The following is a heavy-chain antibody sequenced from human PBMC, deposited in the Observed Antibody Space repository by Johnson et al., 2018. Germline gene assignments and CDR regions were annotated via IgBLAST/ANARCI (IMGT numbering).Heavy chain of an antibody. CDR3: ITWGTATAY. Sequence: VQLVESGGGLVKPGGSXRVSCAASGFSFSNAWMSWVRQAPGKGLEWVGRIKGKTDGGTTDYAAPVKGKLTISRDDSKNTLYLKMNSLKTEETAVYYFITWGTATAYWGQGTLVNVSS. V-gene: IGHV3-15*01. CDR2: IKGKTDGGTT. D-gene: IGHD2-15*01. CDR1: GFSFSNAW. J-gene: IGHJ4*02.